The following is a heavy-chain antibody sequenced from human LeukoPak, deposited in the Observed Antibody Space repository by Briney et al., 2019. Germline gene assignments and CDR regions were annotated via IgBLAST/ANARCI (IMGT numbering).Heavy chain of an antibody. J-gene: IGHJ5*02. CDR1: GGSFSGYY. CDR3: ARASLSDSSAYP. D-gene: IGHD3-22*01. V-gene: IGHV4-34*01. Sequence: SETLSLTCAVYGGSFSGYYWPWIRQPPGKGLEWVGSVYHDGDTYYNPALKSRVTISVDTSKNQFSLKLSLVTAADTAVYYCARASLSDSSAYPWGQGTLVTVSS. CDR2: VYHDGDT.